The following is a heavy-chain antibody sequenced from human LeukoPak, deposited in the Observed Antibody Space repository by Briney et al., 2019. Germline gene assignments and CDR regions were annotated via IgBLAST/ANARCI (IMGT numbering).Heavy chain of an antibody. J-gene: IGHJ4*02. V-gene: IGHV3-48*03. Sequence: PGGSLRLSCAASGFTFSSYEMNWVRQAPGKGLEWVSYISSSGSTIYYADSVKGRFTISRDNSRNSLYLHMNSLRTEDTALYYCAKGGSGYSTSPNDYWGQGTLVTVSS. CDR3: AKGGSGYSTSPNDY. CDR2: ISSSGSTI. CDR1: GFTFSSYE. D-gene: IGHD6-13*01.